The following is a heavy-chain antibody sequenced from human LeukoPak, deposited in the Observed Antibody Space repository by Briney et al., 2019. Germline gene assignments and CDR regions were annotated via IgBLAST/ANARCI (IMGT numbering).Heavy chain of an antibody. J-gene: IGHJ4*02. D-gene: IGHD6-13*01. CDR2: IIDDGSST. V-gene: IGHV3-23*01. CDR3: AKPHDSGWWMFDY. Sequence: GGSLRLSCAASGFTFSSYAMSWVRQAPGKGLEWVSAIIDDGSSTYYADSVKGRFSISRDNSKNTVYLQMNSLRAEDTAIYYCAKPHDSGWWMFDYWGQGILVTVSS. CDR1: GFTFSSYA.